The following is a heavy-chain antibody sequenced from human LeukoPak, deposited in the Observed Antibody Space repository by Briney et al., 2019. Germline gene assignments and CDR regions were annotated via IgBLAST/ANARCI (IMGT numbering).Heavy chain of an antibody. CDR3: ARLWEGSESCYRPNDC. J-gene: IGHJ4*02. D-gene: IGHD3-10*01. CDR2: IKQDGSEK. CDR1: GFTFRNYW. V-gene: IGHV3-7*01. Sequence: PGGSLRLSCAASGFTFRNYWMSGVRQAPGKGREGVANIKQDGSEKYYVDAVRGRFTICRDNAKNSLYLQMNTLRAEDTAVYSCARLWEGSESCYRPNDCWGQGALVTVSS.